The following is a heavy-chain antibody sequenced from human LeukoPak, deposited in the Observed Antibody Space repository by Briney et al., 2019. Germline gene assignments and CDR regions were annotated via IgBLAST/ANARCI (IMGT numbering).Heavy chain of an antibody. V-gene: IGHV3-23*01. Sequence: PGGSLRLSCAASGFTFNTYAMSWVRQAPGKGLEWVSGIGGSGSSTYYAESVKGRFTISRDNSKNTLYLQMNSLRAEDTAACYCAKAVDDYFFDYWGQGTLVTVSS. J-gene: IGHJ4*02. CDR3: AKAVDDYFFDY. CDR2: IGGSGSST. CDR1: GFTFNTYA. D-gene: IGHD2-21*02.